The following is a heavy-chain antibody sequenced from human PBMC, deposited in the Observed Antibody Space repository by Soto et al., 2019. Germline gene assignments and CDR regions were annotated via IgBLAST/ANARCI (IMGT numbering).Heavy chain of an antibody. J-gene: IGHJ5*02. V-gene: IGHV4-30-2*01. CDR1: GGSISSGGYS. Sequence: QLQLQESGSGLVKPSQTLSLTCAVSGGSISSGGYSWSWIRQPPGKGLEWIGYIYHSGSTYYNPSLKSRVXXSVDRSXXXXXXXXSSVTAADTAVYYCARVPSPWGQGTLVTVSS. CDR2: IYHSGST. CDR3: ARVPSP.